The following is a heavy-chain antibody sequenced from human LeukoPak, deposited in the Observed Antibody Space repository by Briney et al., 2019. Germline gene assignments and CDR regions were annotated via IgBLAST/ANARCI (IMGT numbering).Heavy chain of an antibody. V-gene: IGHV3-30-3*01. J-gene: IGHJ4*02. Sequence: GGSLRLSCAASGFTFSDYAIHWVRQAPGKGLEWVAVISYHGSNKNYADSVKGRFTISRDNAKNSLYLQMNSLRAEDTAVYYCARGGAVAPRIDYWGQGTLVTVSS. CDR1: GFTFSDYA. CDR3: ARGGAVAPRIDY. D-gene: IGHD6-19*01. CDR2: ISYHGSNK.